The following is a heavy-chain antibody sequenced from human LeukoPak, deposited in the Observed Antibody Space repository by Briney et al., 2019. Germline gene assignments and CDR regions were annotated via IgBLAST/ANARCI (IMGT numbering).Heavy chain of an antibody. J-gene: IGHJ4*02. D-gene: IGHD6-13*01. V-gene: IGHV1-18*01. CDR2: ISANTGKT. CDR1: GYTFATYG. Sequence: GASVKVSCKASGYTFATYGFCWVRQAPGHGLEWMGWISANTGKTDYAQKFQGRVAMTTDTSTSTAYMELRSLRPNDTAVYFCAKVAGDRMDYWGQETLVTVSS. CDR3: AKVAGDRMDY.